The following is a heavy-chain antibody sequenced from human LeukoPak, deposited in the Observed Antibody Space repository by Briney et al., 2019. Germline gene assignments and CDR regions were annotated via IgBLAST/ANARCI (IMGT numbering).Heavy chain of an antibody. CDR3: TRLSGTSDY. V-gene: IGHV3-23*01. CDR1: GFTFRNYP. D-gene: IGHD1-14*01. J-gene: IGHJ4*02. CDR2: IGDNGAST. Sequence: GGSLRLSCAASGFTFRNYPMTWVRQAPGKGLQWVSAIGDNGASTYYTDSVKSRFTISRDNSKDTLWLQMNSLRAEDTAVYYCTRLSGTSDYWGQGTLVTVSS.